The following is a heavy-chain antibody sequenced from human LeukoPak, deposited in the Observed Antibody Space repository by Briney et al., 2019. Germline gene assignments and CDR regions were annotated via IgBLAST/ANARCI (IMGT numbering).Heavy chain of an antibody. CDR3: AKAGSGYDPHY. D-gene: IGHD5-12*01. CDR2: ISGSGGST. J-gene: IGHJ4*02. Sequence: GGSLRLSCAASGFTFSSYAMSWVRQAPGKGLEWVSTISGSGGSTYYADSVKGRFTISRDNSKNTLYLQMNSLRSEDTAVYYCAKAGSGYDPHYWGQGTLVTVSS. CDR1: GFTFSSYA. V-gene: IGHV3-23*01.